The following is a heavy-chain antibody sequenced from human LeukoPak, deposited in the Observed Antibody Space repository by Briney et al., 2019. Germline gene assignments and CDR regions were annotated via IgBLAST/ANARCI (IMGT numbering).Heavy chain of an antibody. CDR1: GFTFSDYY. D-gene: IGHD3-22*01. J-gene: IGHJ3*02. CDR2: ISSSGSTI. Sequence: GGSLRLSCAASGFTFSDYYMSWIRQAPGKGLERVSYISSSGSTIYYADSVKGRFTISRDNAKNSLYLQMNSLRAEDTAVYYCARDLSPYYYDSSGIDAFDIWGQGTMVTVSS. V-gene: IGHV3-11*01. CDR3: ARDLSPYYYDSSGIDAFDI.